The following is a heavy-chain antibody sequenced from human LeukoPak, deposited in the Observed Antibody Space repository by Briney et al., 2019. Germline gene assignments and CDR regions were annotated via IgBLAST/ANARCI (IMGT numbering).Heavy chain of an antibody. CDR2: INPNSGGT. CDR1: GYTFTGYY. V-gene: IGHV1-2*02. Sequence: ASVKVSCKASGYTFTGYYMHWVRQAPGQGLEWMGWINPNSGGTNYAQKFQGRVTMTSDTSISTAYTELSRLRSDDTAVCYCARGGSVVPAARWYYYYGMDVWGQGTTVTVSS. D-gene: IGHD2-2*01. J-gene: IGHJ6*02. CDR3: ARGGSVVPAARWYYYYGMDV.